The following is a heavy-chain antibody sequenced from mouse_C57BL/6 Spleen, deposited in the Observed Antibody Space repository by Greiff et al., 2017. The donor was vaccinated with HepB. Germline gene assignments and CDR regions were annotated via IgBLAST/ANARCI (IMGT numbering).Heavy chain of an antibody. V-gene: IGHV1-19*01. CDR3: ARWGLRPAWFAY. D-gene: IGHD2-4*01. J-gene: IGHJ3*01. CDR2: INPYNGGT. CDR1: GYTFTDYY. Sequence: VQLQQSGPVLVKPGASVKMSCKASGYTFTDYYMNWVKQSHGKSLEWIGVINPYNGGTSYNQKFKGKATLTVDKSSSTAYMELNSLTSEDSAVYYCARWGLRPAWFAYWGQGTLVTVSA.